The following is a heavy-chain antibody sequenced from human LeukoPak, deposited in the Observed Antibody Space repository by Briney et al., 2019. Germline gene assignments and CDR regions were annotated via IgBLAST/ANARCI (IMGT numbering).Heavy chain of an antibody. Sequence: GASVKVSCKASGYTFTSYYMHWVRQAPGQGLEWMGIINPSGGSTSYAQKFQGRVTMTRDTSTSTVYMELGSLRSEDTAVYYCARDPGYYGSGSYPNYFDYWGQGTLVTVSS. J-gene: IGHJ4*02. CDR1: GYTFTSYY. CDR3: ARDPGYYGSGSYPNYFDY. CDR2: INPSGGST. D-gene: IGHD3-10*01. V-gene: IGHV1-46*01.